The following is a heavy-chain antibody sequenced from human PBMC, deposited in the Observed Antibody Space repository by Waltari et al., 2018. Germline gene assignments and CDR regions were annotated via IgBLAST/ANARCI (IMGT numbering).Heavy chain of an antibody. Sequence: QVQLVQSGAEVKKPGSSVKVSCKASGGTFSSYAISWVRQAPGQGLEWMGGIIPIFGTANYAQKFQGRVTITADESTSTAYMELSSLRSEDTAVYYCARVIRGGYASILGYYYYMDVWGKGTTVTISS. CDR2: IIPIFGTA. CDR1: GGTFSSYA. V-gene: IGHV1-69*12. CDR3: ARVIRGGYASILGYYYYMDV. J-gene: IGHJ6*03. D-gene: IGHD3-16*01.